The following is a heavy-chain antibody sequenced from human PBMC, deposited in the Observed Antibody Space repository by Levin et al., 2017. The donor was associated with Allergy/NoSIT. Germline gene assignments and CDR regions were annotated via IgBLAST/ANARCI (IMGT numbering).Heavy chain of an antibody. CDR3: AREGYGGNPGDDAFDV. D-gene: IGHD4-23*01. J-gene: IGHJ3*01. CDR1: GFTFSTYA. V-gene: IGHV3-30*04. CDR2: ISYDGTNK. Sequence: PGGSLRLSCAASGFTFSTYALHWVRQAPGKRLEWVAVISYDGTNKYYADFVKGRFTISRDNSRNTLNLQMNSLRTEDTAVYHCAREGYGGNPGDDAFDVWGQGTTVTVSS.